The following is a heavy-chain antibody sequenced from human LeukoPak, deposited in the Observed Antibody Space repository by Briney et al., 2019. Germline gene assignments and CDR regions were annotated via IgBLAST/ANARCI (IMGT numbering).Heavy chain of an antibody. D-gene: IGHD1-14*01. V-gene: IGHV1-24*01. CDR3: ATMETGLSGFDY. J-gene: IGHJ4*02. CDR1: GYTLTELS. CDR2: FDPEDGET. Sequence: ASVKVSCKVSGYTLTELSMHWVRQAPGKGLERMGGFDPEDGETIYAQKFQGRVTMTEDTSTDTAYMELSSLRSEDTAVYYCATMETGLSGFDYWGQGTLVTVSS.